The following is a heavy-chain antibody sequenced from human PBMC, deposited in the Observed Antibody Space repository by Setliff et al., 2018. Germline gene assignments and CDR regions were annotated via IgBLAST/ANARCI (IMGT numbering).Heavy chain of an antibody. CDR3: ARDPEGGEFDI. CDR2: ISEDGSGN. V-gene: IGHV3-7*01. D-gene: IGHD2-21*01. J-gene: IGHJ4*03. CDR1: GLRFSGSW. Sequence: GGSLRLSCAASGLRFSGSWMAWVRQAPGQGLEWVADISEDGSGNFYSDSVRGRFTIPRDNARNLLFLQMNSLTVEDTGVYYCARDPEGGEFDIWGRGTLVTVSS.